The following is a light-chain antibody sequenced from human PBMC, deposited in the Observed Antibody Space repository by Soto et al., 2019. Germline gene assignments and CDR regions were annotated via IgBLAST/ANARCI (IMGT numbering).Light chain of an antibody. CDR3: ATWDSRLSDGV. CDR1: SSNIGNNY. CDR2: DNN. V-gene: IGLV1-51*01. Sequence: QSVLTQPPSVSAAPGQKVTISCSGSSSNIGNNYVSWYQQLPGTAPKLLIYDNNKRPSGIPDRFSGSKSGTSATLGITGLQTGDEADYYCATWDSRLSDGVFGGGTKLTVL. J-gene: IGLJ3*02.